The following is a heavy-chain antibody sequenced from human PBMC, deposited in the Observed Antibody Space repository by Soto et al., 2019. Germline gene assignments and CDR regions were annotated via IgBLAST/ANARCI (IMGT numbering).Heavy chain of an antibody. Sequence: PGGSLRLSCAASGFTFSSYGMHWVRQAPGKGLEWVAVIWYDGSNKYYADSVKGRFTISRDNSKNTLYLQMNSLRAEDTAVYYCARDLTPHSGYDNDPGGNFDYWGQGTLVTVSS. CDR1: GFTFSSYG. CDR2: IWYDGSNK. V-gene: IGHV3-33*01. CDR3: ARDLTPHSGYDNDPGGNFDY. J-gene: IGHJ4*02. D-gene: IGHD5-12*01.